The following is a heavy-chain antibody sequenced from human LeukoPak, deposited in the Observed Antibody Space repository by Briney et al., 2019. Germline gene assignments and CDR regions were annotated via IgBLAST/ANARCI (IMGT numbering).Heavy chain of an antibody. D-gene: IGHD2-21*01. Sequence: GGSLRLSCSASGFTFSYYWLSWVRQAPGKGLEWVANIKQDGSEKYYVDSVKGRFTISRDNAKNSLYLQMNSLRAEDTAVYYCARDLAWDYFDYWGQGTLVTVSS. CDR2: IKQDGSEK. J-gene: IGHJ4*02. CDR1: GFTFSYYW. CDR3: ARDLAWDYFDY. V-gene: IGHV3-7*01.